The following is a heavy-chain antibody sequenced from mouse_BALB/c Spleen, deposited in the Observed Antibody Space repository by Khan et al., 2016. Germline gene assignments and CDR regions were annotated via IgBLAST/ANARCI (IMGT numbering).Heavy chain of an antibody. CDR1: GYTFTSYW. CDR2: IYPGDGDT. J-gene: IGHJ2*01. Sequence: QVRLQQSGAELARPGATVKLSCKASGYTFTSYWMHWVKQWPGQGLEWIGSIYPGDGDTRYTPKFKGKATMTADQSSSTAYMALSSLASEESAVDVCAREAGNYWGRGHTLTVSS. CDR3: AREAGNY. V-gene: IGHV1-87*01.